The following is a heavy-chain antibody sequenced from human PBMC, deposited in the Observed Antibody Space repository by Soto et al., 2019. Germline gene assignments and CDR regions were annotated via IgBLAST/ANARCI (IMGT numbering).Heavy chain of an antibody. V-gene: IGHV3-23*01. CDR1: GLTFSSYT. CDR2: ISASGAET. Sequence: LRLSCAASGLTFSSYTMTWVRQAPGKGLEWVSGISASGAETYYADSVRGRFTISRDNSRNTLYLQMNRLRADDTAVYYCANRPRYYNMDVWGQGTTVTVSS. J-gene: IGHJ6*02. CDR3: ANRPRYYNMDV.